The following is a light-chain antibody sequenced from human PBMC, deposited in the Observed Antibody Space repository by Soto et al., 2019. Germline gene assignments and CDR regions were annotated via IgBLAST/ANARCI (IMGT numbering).Light chain of an antibody. V-gene: IGKV1-39*01. CDR1: QSISSY. CDR2: SAS. J-gene: IGKJ1*01. CDR3: QQSYSTPPT. Sequence: DIPMTQSPSSLSASVGDRVTITCRASQSISSYLNWYQQKPGKAPKLLIYSASSLKSGVISRFSSGRSATNFSLTISSLQPEDFSTYYCQQSYSTPPTFGQGTKVEIK.